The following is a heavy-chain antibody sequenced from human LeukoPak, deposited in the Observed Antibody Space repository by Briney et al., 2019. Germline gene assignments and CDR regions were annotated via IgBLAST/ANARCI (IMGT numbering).Heavy chain of an antibody. CDR2: ISSSSSTI. Sequence: GGSLRLSCAASGFTFSSYSMNWVRPAPGKGPEWVSYISSSSSTIYYADSVKGRFTISRDNAKNSLYLQMNSLRDEDTAVYYCAKSSSWLYYFDYWGQGTLVTVSS. D-gene: IGHD6-13*01. V-gene: IGHV3-48*02. J-gene: IGHJ4*02. CDR3: AKSSSWLYYFDY. CDR1: GFTFSSYS.